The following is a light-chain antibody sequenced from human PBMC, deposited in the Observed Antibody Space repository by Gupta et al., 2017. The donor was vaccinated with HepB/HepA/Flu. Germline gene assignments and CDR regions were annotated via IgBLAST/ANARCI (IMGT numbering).Light chain of an antibody. CDR3: QQYGSSPYT. CDR2: GAS. CDR1: QSVSSSY. Sequence: ESALTQSRGTMSLSPGERATLSCRASQSVSSSYLAWYQQKPGQAPRLLIYGASSRATGIPDRFSGSGSGTDFTLTISRLEPEDFAVYYCQQYGSSPYTFGQGTKLEIK. V-gene: IGKV3-20*01. J-gene: IGKJ2*01.